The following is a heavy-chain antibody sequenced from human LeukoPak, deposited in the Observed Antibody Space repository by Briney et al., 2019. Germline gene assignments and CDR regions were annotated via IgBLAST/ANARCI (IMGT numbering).Heavy chain of an antibody. Sequence: PGGSLRLSWAASGFNFGNYGIHWVRQAPGKGLEWVAFILNDGSKTYYADSVKGRFAISRDNSKNTLYLQMNSLRDDDTAVYYCAEWELLPTADYWGQGTLVTVSS. D-gene: IGHD1-26*01. J-gene: IGHJ4*02. CDR3: AEWELLPTADY. V-gene: IGHV3-30*02. CDR2: ILNDGSKT. CDR1: GFNFGNYG.